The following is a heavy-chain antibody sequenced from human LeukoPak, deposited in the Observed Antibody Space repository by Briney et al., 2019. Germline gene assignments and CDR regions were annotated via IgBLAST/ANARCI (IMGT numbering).Heavy chain of an antibody. V-gene: IGHV3-23*01. CDR3: ARASYSYDISGWVPFDY. Sequence: GGSLRLSCAASGFTFSSYAMNWVRQAPGKGLEWVSTISVSGDSTYYADSVKGRFTISRDSSKNTLYLQMNSLRADDTAVYYCARASYSYDISGWVPFDYWGQGTLVTVSS. J-gene: IGHJ4*02. D-gene: IGHD3-22*01. CDR1: GFTFSSYA. CDR2: ISVSGDST.